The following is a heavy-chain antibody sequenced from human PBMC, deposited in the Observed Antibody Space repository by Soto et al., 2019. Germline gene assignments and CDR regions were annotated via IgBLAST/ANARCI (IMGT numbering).Heavy chain of an antibody. V-gene: IGHV4-4*07. CDR3: ARVGRTRATVTTDDFDV. CDR2: IYASGNT. D-gene: IGHD4-17*01. J-gene: IGHJ3*01. CDR1: GGSLSGYY. Sequence: QVQLQESGPGLVKPSETLSLTCTVSGGSLSGYYWSWIRQPAGKRLEWIGRIYASGNTNKNPSLKSRVTMSVDTSTNQFSLRLNAVTAADTAVYYCARVGRTRATVTTDDFDVWGQGTKVTVSS.